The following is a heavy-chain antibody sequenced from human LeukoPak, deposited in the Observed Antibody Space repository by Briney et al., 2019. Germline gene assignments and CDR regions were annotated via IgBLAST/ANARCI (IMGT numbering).Heavy chain of an antibody. D-gene: IGHD3-22*01. CDR2: ISSNGGTT. CDR3: ATGYDSSGYYRY. J-gene: IGHJ4*02. CDR1: GFTFSNYG. Sequence: GGSLRLSCAASGFTFSNYGLHWVRQAPGKGLEYVSAISSNGGTTYYANSVKGRFTISRDNSKNTLYFQMGSLRAEDVAVYYCATGYDSSGYYRYWGQGTLVTVSS. V-gene: IGHV3-64*01.